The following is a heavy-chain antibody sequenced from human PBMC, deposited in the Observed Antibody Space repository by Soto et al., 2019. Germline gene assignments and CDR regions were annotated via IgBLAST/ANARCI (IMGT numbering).Heavy chain of an antibody. J-gene: IGHJ5*02. CDR2: IYYSGST. Sequence: SETLSLTCTVSGGSISSGSYFWGWIRQPPGKGLEWIGSIYYSGSTSYNPSLRSRVTMSVDTSKNQFSLKLSSVSAADTAVYYCARQTGYSSGKRWFDPWGKGTLVTVAS. CDR1: GGSISSGSYF. CDR3: ARQTGYSSGKRWFDP. D-gene: IGHD6-19*01. V-gene: IGHV4-39*01.